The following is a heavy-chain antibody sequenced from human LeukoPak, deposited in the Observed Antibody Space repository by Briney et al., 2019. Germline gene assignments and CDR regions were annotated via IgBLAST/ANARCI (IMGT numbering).Heavy chain of an antibody. Sequence: SVTVSFTSSGYTFTCYYMHWVRQGPRQGLERMGWINPNSGGTNYAQKFMGRVTMTRDTSISTAHMELSRLRSDDTGVYYCGRWLAWDIVLMVYALDYWGQGSLVTASS. D-gene: IGHD2-8*01. CDR1: GYTFTCYY. J-gene: IGHJ4*02. V-gene: IGHV1-2*02. CDR3: GRWLAWDIVLMVYALDY. CDR2: INPNSGGT.